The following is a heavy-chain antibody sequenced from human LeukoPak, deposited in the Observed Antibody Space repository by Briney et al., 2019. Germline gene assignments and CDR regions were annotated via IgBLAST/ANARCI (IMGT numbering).Heavy chain of an antibody. J-gene: IGHJ5*02. Sequence: ASVTVSFKSSGYIFIGYYMHWVRQAPGQGLEWMGCINPKSGGTNYSQQFQGRVTMTRDTSISTAYMELSRLRSDDTDVYYCARSNTIFGVLIPSGWFDPWGQGTLVTVSS. CDR2: INPKSGGT. D-gene: IGHD3-3*01. V-gene: IGHV1-2*02. CDR1: GYIFIGYY. CDR3: ARSNTIFGVLIPSGWFDP.